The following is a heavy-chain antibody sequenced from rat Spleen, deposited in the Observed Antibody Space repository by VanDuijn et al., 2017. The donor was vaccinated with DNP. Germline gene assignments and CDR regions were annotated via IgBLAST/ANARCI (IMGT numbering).Heavy chain of an antibody. CDR3: ARHVLPLRVWDY. CDR1: GFTFSDYY. V-gene: IGHV5-22*01. Sequence: EVQLVESGGGLVQPGRSLRLSCVASGFTFSDYYMAWVRQAPTKGLEWVAYISYDGGRTSYGDSVKGRFTISRDNARNTLYLQMNSLRSEDMATYYCARHVLPLRVWDYWGQGVMVTVSS. D-gene: IGHD1-11*01. J-gene: IGHJ2*01. CDR2: ISYDGGRT.